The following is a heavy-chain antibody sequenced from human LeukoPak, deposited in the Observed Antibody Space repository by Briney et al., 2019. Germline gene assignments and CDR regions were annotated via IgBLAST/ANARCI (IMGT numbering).Heavy chain of an antibody. D-gene: IGHD1-26*01. V-gene: IGHV1-69*05. CDR1: GGTFSSYA. CDR3: ARAGGSYRNDAFDI. CDR2: ITPIFGTA. J-gene: IGHJ3*02. Sequence: ASVKVSCKASGGTFSSYAISWVRQAPGQGLEWMGRITPIFGTANYAQKFQGRATITTDESTSTAYMELSSLRSEDTAVYYCARAGGSYRNDAFDIWGQGTMVTVSS.